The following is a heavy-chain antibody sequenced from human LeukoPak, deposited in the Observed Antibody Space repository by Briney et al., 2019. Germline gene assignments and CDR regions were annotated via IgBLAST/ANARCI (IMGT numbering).Heavy chain of an antibody. D-gene: IGHD2-21*02. CDR2: INPNSGGT. Sequence: ASVKVSFKASGYAFTDYYMHWVRQASGQGHKWMGWINPNSGGTNYAQKFQGRVIMTRDTSIATAYMELRRQRSDDTAVYFCASPKYGDFYFDYWGQGTLVTVAS. J-gene: IGHJ4*02. CDR1: GYAFTDYY. V-gene: IGHV1-2*02. CDR3: ASPKYGDFYFDY.